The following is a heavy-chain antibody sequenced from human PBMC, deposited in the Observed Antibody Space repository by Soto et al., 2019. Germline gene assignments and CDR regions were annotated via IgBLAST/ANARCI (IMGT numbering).Heavy chain of an antibody. Sequence: TSETLSLTCTVSGGSISSYYWSWIRQPPGKGLEWIGYIYYSGSTNYNPSLKSRVTISVDTSKNQFSLKLSSVTAADTAVYYCARDGALYYDFWSGYYTGNYYYGMDVWGQGTTVTVSS. CDR2: IYYSGST. CDR1: GGSISSYY. V-gene: IGHV4-59*01. CDR3: ARDGALYYDFWSGYYTGNYYYGMDV. J-gene: IGHJ6*02. D-gene: IGHD3-3*01.